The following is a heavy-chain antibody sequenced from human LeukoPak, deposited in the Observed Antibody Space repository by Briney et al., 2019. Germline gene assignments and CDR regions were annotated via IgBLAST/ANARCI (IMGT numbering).Heavy chain of an antibody. Sequence: SVKVSCKASGGTFSSYAISWVRQAPGQGLEWMGGIIPIFGTANYAQKFQGRVTFTADESTSTAYMELSSLRSEDTAVYYCASRITIFGVDPALYYYGMDVWGQGTTVTVSS. V-gene: IGHV1-69*13. CDR2: IIPIFGTA. D-gene: IGHD3-3*01. J-gene: IGHJ6*02. CDR1: GGTFSSYA. CDR3: ASRITIFGVDPALYYYGMDV.